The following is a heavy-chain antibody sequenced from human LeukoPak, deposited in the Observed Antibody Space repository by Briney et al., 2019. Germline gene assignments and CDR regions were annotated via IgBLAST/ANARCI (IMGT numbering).Heavy chain of an antibody. D-gene: IGHD4-17*01. CDR3: ARFRGSYDYYYHGMDV. Sequence: GGSLRLSCAASGFTFSAYAMHWVRQAPGKGLEWVALISYDGNNKYYVDSVKGRFTISRDNSKNTLYLQVNSLRTEDTAVYYCARFRGSYDYYYHGMDVWGQGTTVTVSS. J-gene: IGHJ6*02. CDR2: ISYDGNNK. CDR1: GFTFSAYA. V-gene: IGHV3-30*03.